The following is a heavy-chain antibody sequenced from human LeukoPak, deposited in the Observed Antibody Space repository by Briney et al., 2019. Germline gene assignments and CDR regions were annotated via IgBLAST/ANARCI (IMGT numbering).Heavy chain of an antibody. Sequence: GASVKVSRKASGYTFTGYYMHWVRQAPGQGLEWMGWINPNSGGTKYAQKFQGRVTMTRDTSISTAYMELSRLRSDDTAVYYCARGDPTMIVVALSLWGQGTLVTVSS. CDR2: INPNSGGT. V-gene: IGHV1-2*02. D-gene: IGHD3-22*01. CDR3: ARGDPTMIVVALSL. CDR1: GYTFTGYY. J-gene: IGHJ4*02.